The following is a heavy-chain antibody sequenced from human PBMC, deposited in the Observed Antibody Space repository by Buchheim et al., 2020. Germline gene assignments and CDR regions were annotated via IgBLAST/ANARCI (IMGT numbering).Heavy chain of an antibody. D-gene: IGHD2-21*02. CDR1: GYTFTGYY. CDR3: ARAYCGGDCMGREYGMDV. V-gene: IGHV1-2*04. CDR2: INPNSGGT. Sequence: QVQLVQSGAEVKKPGASVKVSCKASGYTFTGYYMHWVRQAPGQGLEWMRWINPNSGGTNYAQKFQGWVTMTRDTSISTAYMELRRLRSDDTAVYYCARAYCGGDCMGREYGMDVWGQGTT. J-gene: IGHJ6*02.